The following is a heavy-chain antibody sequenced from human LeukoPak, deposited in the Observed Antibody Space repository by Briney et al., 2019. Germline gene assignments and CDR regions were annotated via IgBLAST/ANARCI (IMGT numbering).Heavy chain of an antibody. CDR1: GFTFSDHY. Sequence: GGSLRLSCAASGFTFSDHYMDWVRQAPGTGLERVGRTRNKANGYTTVYAASVKGRFAISIDDSKNSMYLQMNSLKTEDTAVYYCVRAGGSYSPFDSWGQGTLVTVSS. J-gene: IGHJ4*02. D-gene: IGHD1-26*01. V-gene: IGHV3-72*01. CDR3: VRAGGSYSPFDS. CDR2: TRNKANGYTT.